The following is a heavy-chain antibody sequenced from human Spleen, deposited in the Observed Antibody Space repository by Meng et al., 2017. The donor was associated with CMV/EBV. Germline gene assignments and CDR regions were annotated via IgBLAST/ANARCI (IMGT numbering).Heavy chain of an antibody. D-gene: IGHD1-14*01. Sequence: GESLKISCKGSGYSFTSYWIGWVRQMPGKGLEWMGIINPTDSDTRYSPSFQGQVTISADKSISTAYLQWSSLKASDTAMYYCARQSTEYYFDNWGQGTLVTVSS. CDR1: GYSFTSYW. CDR3: ARQSTEYYFDN. CDR2: INPTDSDT. J-gene: IGHJ4*02. V-gene: IGHV5-51*01.